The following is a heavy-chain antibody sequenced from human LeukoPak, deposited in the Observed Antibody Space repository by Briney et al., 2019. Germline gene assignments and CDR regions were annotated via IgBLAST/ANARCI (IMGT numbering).Heavy chain of an antibody. Sequence: SETLSLTCTVSGDSIGSNYWSWIRQPPGKGLEWIGYIYYGGITNYNPSLKSRVTISLDTSKNQFSLRLTSVTAADTAIYYCARPSAEYYYGMDVWGQGTTVTVSS. CDR1: GDSIGSNY. CDR2: IYYGGIT. CDR3: ARPSAEYYYGMDV. V-gene: IGHV4-59*01. J-gene: IGHJ6*02.